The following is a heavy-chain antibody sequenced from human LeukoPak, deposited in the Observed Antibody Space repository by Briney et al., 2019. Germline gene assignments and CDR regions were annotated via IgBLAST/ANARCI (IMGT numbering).Heavy chain of an antibody. CDR2: IGTAGDT. J-gene: IGHJ4*02. CDR3: ARVGAAAEFDY. V-gene: IGHV3-13*01. CDR1: GFTFSSYD. D-gene: IGHD6-13*01. Sequence: GGSLRLSCAASGFTFSSYDMHWVRQATGKGLEWVSAIGTAGDTYYPGSVKGRFTISRENAKNSLYLQMNSLRVGDTAVYYCARVGAAAEFDYWGRGTLVTVSS.